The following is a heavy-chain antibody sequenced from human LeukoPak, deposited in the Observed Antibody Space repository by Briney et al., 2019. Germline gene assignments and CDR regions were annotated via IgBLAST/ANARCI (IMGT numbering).Heavy chain of an antibody. V-gene: IGHV1-2*02. J-gene: IGHJ4*02. Sequence: GASVKVSCKASGYTFTGYYMHWVRQAPGQGLEWMGWINPNSGGTNYAQKFQGRVTMTRDTSISTVYMELSRLRSDDTAVYYCARDYYGSGSYPDYWGQGTLVTVSS. CDR3: ARDYYGSGSYPDY. D-gene: IGHD3-10*01. CDR1: GYTFTGYY. CDR2: INPNSGGT.